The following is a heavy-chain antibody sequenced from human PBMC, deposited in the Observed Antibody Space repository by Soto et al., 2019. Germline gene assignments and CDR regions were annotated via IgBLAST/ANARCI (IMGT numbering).Heavy chain of an antibody. CDR1: GYTFTSYY. J-gene: IGHJ4*02. Sequence: GASVKVSCKASGYTFTSYYMHWVRQAPGQGLEWMGIINPSGGSTSNAQKITGRVTMTRDTSTSTVYMELSSLRSEDTAVYYCVLSIAARRPPSYFDFWGQGTLVAFSS. V-gene: IGHV1-46*01. CDR2: INPSGGST. D-gene: IGHD6-6*01. CDR3: VLSIAARRPPSYFDF.